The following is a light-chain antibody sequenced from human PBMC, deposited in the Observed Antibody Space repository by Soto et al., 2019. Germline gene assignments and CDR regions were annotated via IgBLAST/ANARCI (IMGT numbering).Light chain of an antibody. CDR2: EVS. CDR1: QSLLHITGETF. V-gene: IGKV2-29*03. Sequence: DVVMTQTPLSLSVAPGQPASISCKSSQSLLHITGETFLFWYLQKPGQSPQLLIYEVSTRVSGVPDTFSGSGSGTHFTLEITRAETVHVGIYFCIQRTELRTPCGLGTGLEIK. J-gene: IGKJ5*01. CDR3: IQRTELRTP.